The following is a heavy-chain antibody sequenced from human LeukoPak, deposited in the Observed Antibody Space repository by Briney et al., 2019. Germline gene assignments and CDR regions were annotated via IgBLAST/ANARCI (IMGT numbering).Heavy chain of an antibody. Sequence: SETLSLTCAVYGGSFSGYYWSWIRQPPGKGLEWIGEINHSGSTNYNPSLKSRVTISVDTSKNQFSLKLSSVTAADTAVYYCASFIAAAVQGAFDIWGQGTMVTVSS. CDR2: INHSGST. V-gene: IGHV4-34*01. CDR3: ASFIAAAVQGAFDI. J-gene: IGHJ3*02. D-gene: IGHD6-13*01. CDR1: GGSFSGYY.